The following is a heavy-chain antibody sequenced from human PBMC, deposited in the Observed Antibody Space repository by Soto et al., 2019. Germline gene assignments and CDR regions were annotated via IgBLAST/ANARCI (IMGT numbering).Heavy chain of an antibody. CDR3: ATGRSEVVPGAMDT. CDR1: GGSFSSHY. V-gene: IGHV4-4*07. J-gene: IGHJ5*02. Sequence: QVQLQESGPGLVKPSETLSLSCTVSGGSFSSHYCNWVRESAGKGLEWIGRIYPTGSTTYNPSLKSRLIMSVDTSKNQFSLRLTSMTAADTAVYYCATGRSEVVPGAMDTWGQGTLVTVSS. CDR2: IYPTGST. D-gene: IGHD2-2*01.